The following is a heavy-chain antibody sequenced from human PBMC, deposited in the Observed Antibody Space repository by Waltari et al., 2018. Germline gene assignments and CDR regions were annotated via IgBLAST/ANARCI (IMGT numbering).Heavy chain of an antibody. Sequence: QVQLQESGPGLVKPSQTLALSCTVSGGSISSGSYYWSCIRQHPGKGLELIGYIYYSGNTYYNPSLKSRVTLSVDSSKNQFSLKLTSVTAADTAVYYCARYDSSGGNFDYWGQGTLVTVSS. CDR1: GGSISSGSYY. CDR3: ARYDSSGGNFDY. J-gene: IGHJ4*02. D-gene: IGHD3-22*01. CDR2: IYYSGNT. V-gene: IGHV4-31*03.